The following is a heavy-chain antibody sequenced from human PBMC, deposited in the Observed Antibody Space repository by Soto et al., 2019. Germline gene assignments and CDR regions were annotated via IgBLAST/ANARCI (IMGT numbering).Heavy chain of an antibody. Sequence: EVQLLESGGGLVQPGGSLRLSCAASGFTFSSYAMNWVRQAPGKGLAWVLTISGSGGSTYYADSVKGRFTISRDNSKNKLYLQMNSLRVEDTTVYYCAKSLDQTGAARSLHYYGMEVWGQGTTVTVSS. D-gene: IGHD6-6*01. J-gene: IGHJ6*02. CDR1: GFTFSSYA. CDR3: AKSLDQTGAARSLHYYGMEV. CDR2: ISGSGGST. V-gene: IGHV3-23*01.